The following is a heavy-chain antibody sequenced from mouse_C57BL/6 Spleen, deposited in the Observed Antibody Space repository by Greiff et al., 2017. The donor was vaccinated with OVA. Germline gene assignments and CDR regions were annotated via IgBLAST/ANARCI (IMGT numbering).Heavy chain of an antibody. D-gene: IGHD2-4*01. Sequence: QVQLKQPGAELVKPGASVKMSCKASGYTFTSYWITWVKQRPGQGLEWIGDIYPGSGSTNYNEKFKGKATLTVDTSSSTAYMQLSSLTSEDSAVYYCARFPYDYEGYWYFDVWGTGTTVTVSS. CDR2: IYPGSGST. V-gene: IGHV1-55*01. J-gene: IGHJ1*03. CDR3: ARFPYDYEGYWYFDV. CDR1: GYTFTSYW.